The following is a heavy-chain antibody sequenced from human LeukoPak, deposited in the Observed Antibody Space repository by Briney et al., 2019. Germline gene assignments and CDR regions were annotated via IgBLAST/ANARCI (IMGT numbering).Heavy chain of an antibody. CDR3: ARHGELGYCSSTSCYWFDP. D-gene: IGHD2-2*01. CDR2: IYHSGST. V-gene: IGHV4-38-2*01. J-gene: IGHJ5*02. CDR1: GYSISSGYY. Sequence: SETLSLTCAVSGYSISSGYYWGWIRQPPGKGLEWIGSIYHSGSTYYNPPLKSRVTISVDTSKNQFSLKLSSVTAADTAVYYCARHGELGYCSSTSCYWFDPWGQGTLVTVSS.